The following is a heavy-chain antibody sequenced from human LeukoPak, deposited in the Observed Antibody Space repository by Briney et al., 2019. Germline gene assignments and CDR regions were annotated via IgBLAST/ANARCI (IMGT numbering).Heavy chain of an antibody. J-gene: IGHJ4*02. D-gene: IGHD4-23*01. Sequence: SETLSLTCAVYGGSFSGYYWSWIRQPPGKGLEWIGEINHSGSTNYNPSLKSRVTISVDTSKNQFSLKLSSVTAADTAVYYCAINDYDGPNDYWGQGTLVTVSS. CDR1: GGSFSGYY. V-gene: IGHV4-34*01. CDR2: INHSGST. CDR3: AINDYDGPNDY.